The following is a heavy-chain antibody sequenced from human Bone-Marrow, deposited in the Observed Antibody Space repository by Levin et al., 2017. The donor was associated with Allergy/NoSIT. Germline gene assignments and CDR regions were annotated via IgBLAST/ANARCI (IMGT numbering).Heavy chain of an antibody. J-gene: IGHJ5*02. V-gene: IGHV4-38-2*02. D-gene: IGHD3-3*01. Sequence: PSETLSLTCAVSGYSISSGYYWGWIRQPPGKGLEWIGTIYRSGSTYYNPSLRSRVAISVDTSKNQFSLRLSSLTAADTAVYYCAKEASGYGFDPWGQGTLVTVSS. CDR2: IYRSGST. CDR1: GYSISSGYY. CDR3: AKEASGYGFDP.